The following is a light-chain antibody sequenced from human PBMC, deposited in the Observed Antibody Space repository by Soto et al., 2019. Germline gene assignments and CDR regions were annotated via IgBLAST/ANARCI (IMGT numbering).Light chain of an antibody. CDR2: EVG. CDR1: SNDVGGYNY. J-gene: IGLJ1*01. Sequence: QSALTQPASVSGSPGQSITISCTGTSNDVGGYNYVSWYQQHLGKAPKLMIYEVGNRLSGISNRFSGSKSGNTASLTISGLQSEDEADYYCSSYTTSSTYVFGTGTKVTVL. V-gene: IGLV2-14*01. CDR3: SSYTTSSTYV.